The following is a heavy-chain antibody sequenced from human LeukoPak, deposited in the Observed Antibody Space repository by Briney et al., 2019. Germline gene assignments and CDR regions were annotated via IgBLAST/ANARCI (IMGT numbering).Heavy chain of an antibody. CDR3: AREGIAMARRGFVY. D-gene: IGHD6-19*01. J-gene: IGHJ4*02. Sequence: SETLSHTCAVYGVSLSGYHWSWIRQPPGKGLEWIGEINHSGSTNYNPSLKSRVTISVDTSKNQFSLKLSSVTAADTAVYYCAREGIAMARRGFVYGGQGTLVTVSS. CDR1: GVSLSGYH. V-gene: IGHV4-34*01. CDR2: INHSGST.